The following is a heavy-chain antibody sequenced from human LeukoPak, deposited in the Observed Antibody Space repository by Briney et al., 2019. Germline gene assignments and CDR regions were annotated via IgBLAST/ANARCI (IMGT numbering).Heavy chain of an antibody. J-gene: IGHJ4*02. CDR2: IKQDGSDK. D-gene: IGHD4-17*01. V-gene: IGHV3-7*01. CDR1: GFTFNDYW. Sequence: HPGGSLRLSCAASGFTFNDYWMSWVRQAPGKGLEWVANIKQDGSDKFYVDSVKGRFIISRDNPKKSVHLQMNSLRAEDTAVYYCARDKTTGDSYFDSWGQGTLVTVSS. CDR3: ARDKTTGDSYFDS.